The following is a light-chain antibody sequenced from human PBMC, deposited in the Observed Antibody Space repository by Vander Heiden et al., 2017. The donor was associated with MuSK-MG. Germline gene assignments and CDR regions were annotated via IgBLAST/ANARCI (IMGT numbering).Light chain of an antibody. CDR2: KDS. V-gene: IGLV3-25*03. J-gene: IGLJ2*01. CDR3: QSADSSGTYVV. CDR1: ALPKQY. Sequence: VSPGQTARITCSGDALPKQYAYWYQQKPGQAPVLVIYKDSERPSGIPERFSGSSSGTTVTLTISGVQAEDEADYYCQSADSSGTYVVFGGGTKLTVL.